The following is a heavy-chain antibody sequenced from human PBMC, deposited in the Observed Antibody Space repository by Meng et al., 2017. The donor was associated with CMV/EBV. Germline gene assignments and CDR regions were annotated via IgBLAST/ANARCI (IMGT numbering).Heavy chain of an antibody. J-gene: IGHJ5*02. Sequence: SCGSISSYYWSWIRQPAGKGLEWTGRIYTSGSTNYNPSLKSRVTMSVDTSKNQFSLKLSSVTAADTAVYYCARDLGAAADPNWFDPWGQGTLVTVSS. V-gene: IGHV4-4*07. CDR1: CGSISSYY. D-gene: IGHD6-13*01. CDR2: IYTSGST. CDR3: ARDLGAAADPNWFDP.